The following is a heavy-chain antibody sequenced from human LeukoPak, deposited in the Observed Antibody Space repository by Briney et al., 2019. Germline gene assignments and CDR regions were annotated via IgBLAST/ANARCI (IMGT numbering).Heavy chain of an antibody. Sequence: PGESLRLSCEASGFTFRSYGMRWVRQRPGKGLEGVSGISCRGGETDYAYFVKGRFTISRANSKNTLFLQMHSLRAEDKAVYYCAKDLKGLYDYVRGSYAIDIWGHGTMVTVSS. J-gene: IGHJ3*02. V-gene: IGHV3-23*01. CDR2: ISCRGGET. D-gene: IGHD3-16*01. CDR3: AKDLKGLYDYVRGSYAIDI. CDR1: GFTFRSYG.